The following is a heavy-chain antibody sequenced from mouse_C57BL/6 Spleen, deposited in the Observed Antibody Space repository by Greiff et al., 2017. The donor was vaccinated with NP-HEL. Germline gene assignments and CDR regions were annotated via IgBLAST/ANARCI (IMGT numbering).Heavy chain of an antibody. CDR1: GYAFSSYW. J-gene: IGHJ4*01. V-gene: IGHV1-80*01. Sequence: QVQLQQSGAELVKPGASVKISCKASGYAFSSYWMNWVKQRPGKGLEWIGQIYPGDGDTNYNGKFKGKATLTADKSSSTAYMQLSSLTSEDSAVYCCARRGKYYSNVYYYAMDYWGQGTSVTVSS. CDR2: IYPGDGDT. CDR3: ARRGKYYSNVYYYAMDY. D-gene: IGHD2-5*01.